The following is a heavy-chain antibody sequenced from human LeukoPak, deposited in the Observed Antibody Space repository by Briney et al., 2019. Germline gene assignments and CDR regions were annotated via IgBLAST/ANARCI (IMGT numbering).Heavy chain of an antibody. CDR1: GYSISSGYY. CDR3: ARVDGDYPNWFDP. J-gene: IGHJ5*02. V-gene: IGHV4-38-2*01. CDR2: IYHSGST. D-gene: IGHD4-17*01. Sequence: SQTLSLTCAVSGYSISSGYYWGWIRQPPEKGLEWIGSIYHSGSTYYNPSLKSRVTISVDTSKNQFSLKLSSVTAADTAVYYCARVDGDYPNWFDPWGQGTLVTVSS.